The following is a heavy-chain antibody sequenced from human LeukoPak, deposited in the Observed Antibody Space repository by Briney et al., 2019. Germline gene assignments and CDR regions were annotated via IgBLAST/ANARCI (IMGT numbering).Heavy chain of an antibody. CDR1: GGTFSSYA. CDR3: ARDIQLQMATIPWFDP. J-gene: IGHJ5*02. D-gene: IGHD5-24*01. CDR2: IIPIFGTA. V-gene: IGHV1-69*06. Sequence: GASVKVSCKASGGTFSSYAISWVRQAPGQGLEWMGGIIPIFGTANYAQKFQGRVTITADKSTSTAYMELSSLRSEDTAVYYCARDIQLQMATIPWFDPWGQGTLVTVSS.